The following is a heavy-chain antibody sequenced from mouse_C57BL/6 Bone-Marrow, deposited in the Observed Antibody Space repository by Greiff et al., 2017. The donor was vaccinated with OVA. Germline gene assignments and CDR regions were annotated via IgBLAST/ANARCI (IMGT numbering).Heavy chain of an antibody. J-gene: IGHJ1*03. Sequence: EVQLQQSGTVLARPGASVKMSCKTSGYTFTSYWMHWVKQRPGQGLEWIGAIYPGNSDTSYNQKFKGKAKLTAVTSASTAYMELSSLTNEDSAVYYCTRRVYYGSSWYFDVWGTGTTVTVSS. CDR3: TRRVYYGSSWYFDV. V-gene: IGHV1-5*01. CDR1: GYTFTSYW. D-gene: IGHD1-1*01. CDR2: IYPGNSDT.